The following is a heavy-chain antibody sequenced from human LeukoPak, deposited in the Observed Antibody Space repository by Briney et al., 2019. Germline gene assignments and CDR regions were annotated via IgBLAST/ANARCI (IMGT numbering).Heavy chain of an antibody. CDR3: ARVTYSYGYEGAFDI. V-gene: IGHV1-18*04. J-gene: IGHJ3*02. Sequence: GASVKVSCKASGYTFTSYGISGVRRAPGQGLEWMGWISDYNGNTNYPHKLQGKVTITTDTSMGPAYIELRSLRSDDTAVYYCARVTYSYGYEGAFDIWRQRTKVTVCS. CDR1: GYTFTSYG. CDR2: ISDYNGNT. D-gene: IGHD5-18*01.